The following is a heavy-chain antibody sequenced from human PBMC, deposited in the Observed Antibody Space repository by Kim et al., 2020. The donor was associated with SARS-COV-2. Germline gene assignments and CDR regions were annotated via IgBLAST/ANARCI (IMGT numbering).Heavy chain of an antibody. Sequence: ASVKVSCKASGYTFTSYYMHWVRQAPGQGLEWMGIINPSGGSPTYAQNFQGRVTMTRDTSTSTVYMELSSLRSEDTAVYYCARRRGFGELSFDYWGQGTLVTVSS. CDR3: ARRRGFGELSFDY. D-gene: IGHD3-10*01. CDR2: INPSGGSP. CDR1: GYTFTSYY. V-gene: IGHV1-46*01. J-gene: IGHJ4*02.